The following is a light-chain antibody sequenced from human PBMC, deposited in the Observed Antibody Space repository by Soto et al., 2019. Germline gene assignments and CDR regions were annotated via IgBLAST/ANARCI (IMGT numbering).Light chain of an antibody. J-gene: IGLJ2*01. V-gene: IGLV2-14*01. CDR3: SSFTSKSSLI. CDR1: MRDVGGYNL. Sequence: QSALTQPDSVSGSPGQSITISCAGTMRDVGGYNLVSWYQQHPGRAPQLILYEVRNRPSGISFRFSGSKSGNTASLTISGIQAEAEADYYCSSFTSKSSLIFGGGTKLTV. CDR2: EVR.